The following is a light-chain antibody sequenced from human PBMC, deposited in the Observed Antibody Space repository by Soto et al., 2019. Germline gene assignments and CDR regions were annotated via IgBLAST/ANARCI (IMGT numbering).Light chain of an antibody. CDR1: QSVSSSN. CDR2: DAS. CDR3: QQYGNSPDT. V-gene: IGKV3-20*01. Sequence: EIVLTQSPGTLSLSPGERATLSCRASQSVSSSNLAWYQQTPGQAPRLLIYDASTRASGIPDRFSGSGSGTDFTLTISSLEPEDFAVYYCQQYGNSPDTFGQGTKVEIK. J-gene: IGKJ2*01.